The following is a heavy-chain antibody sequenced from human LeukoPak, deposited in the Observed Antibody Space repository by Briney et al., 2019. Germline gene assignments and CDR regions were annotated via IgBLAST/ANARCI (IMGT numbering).Heavy chain of an antibody. V-gene: IGHV3-30-3*01. CDR3: GGVRVVPAAMPLNKGFDP. CDR2: ISYDGSNK. CDR1: GFTFSSYA. D-gene: IGHD2-2*01. Sequence: GGSLRLSCAASGFTFSSYAMHWVRQAPGKGLEWVAVISYDGSNKYYADSVKGRFTISRDNSKNTLYLQMNSLRAEDTAVYYCGGVRVVPAAMPLNKGFDPWGQGTLVTVSS. J-gene: IGHJ5*02.